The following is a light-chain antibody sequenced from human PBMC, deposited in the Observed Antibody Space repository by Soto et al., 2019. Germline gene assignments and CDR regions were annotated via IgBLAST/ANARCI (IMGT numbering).Light chain of an antibody. CDR2: DAT. V-gene: IGLV2-14*02. J-gene: IGLJ1*01. CDR3: SCLSTTSTPIV. Sequence: QCALTQPASVSGSPGQSISISCTGTSSDVGSHKLVSWYQHHPGKAPKLIIYDATKRPSGVSDRFSGSKSDNTASLTISGLQTEDEAFYYCSCLSTTSTPIVFGTGTKLTVL. CDR1: SSDVGSHKL.